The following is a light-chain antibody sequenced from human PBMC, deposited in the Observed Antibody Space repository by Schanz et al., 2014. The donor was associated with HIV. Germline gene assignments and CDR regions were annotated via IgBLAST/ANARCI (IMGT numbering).Light chain of an antibody. CDR2: DAS. CDR1: QTVSNGY. Sequence: EIVLTQSPGTLSLSLGERATLSCRASQTVSNGYLAWYQHKPGQAPRLLMYDASSRATGFPDRFRGSGSGTDFTLTISRLEPEDFAVYYCQQYGSSPRTFGQGTKVEIK. J-gene: IGKJ1*01. V-gene: IGKV3-20*01. CDR3: QQYGSSPRT.